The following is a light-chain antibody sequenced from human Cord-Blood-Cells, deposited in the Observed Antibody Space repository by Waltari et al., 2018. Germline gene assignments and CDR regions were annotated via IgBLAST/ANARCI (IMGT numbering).Light chain of an antibody. V-gene: IGLV3-19*01. CDR3: NSLDSSGNHWV. CDR2: GKN. CDR1: SLSSYY. Sequence: SSELTQDPAVSVALGQTVRSTGQGDSLSSYYASWYQQKPGQAPVLVIYGKNNRPSGIPDRFSGSSSGNTASLTITGAQAEDEADYYCNSLDSSGNHWVFGGGTKLTVL. J-gene: IGLJ3*02.